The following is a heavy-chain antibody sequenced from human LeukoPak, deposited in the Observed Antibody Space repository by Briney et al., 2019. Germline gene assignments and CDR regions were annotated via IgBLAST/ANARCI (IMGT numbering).Heavy chain of an antibody. J-gene: IGHJ4*02. D-gene: IGHD4-23*01. CDR2: IYHSGGT. CDR1: GGSISSSNW. Sequence: SGTLSLTCAVSGGSISSSNWWGWVRQPPGKGLEWIGEIYHSGGTNYNPSLKSRVTISVDKSKNQFSLKLSSVTAADTAVYYCAKHNHYGCKPGGLDYWGQGTLVTVSS. V-gene: IGHV4-4*02. CDR3: AKHNHYGCKPGGLDY.